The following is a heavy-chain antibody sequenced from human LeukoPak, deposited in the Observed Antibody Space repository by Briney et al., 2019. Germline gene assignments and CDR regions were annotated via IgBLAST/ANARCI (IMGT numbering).Heavy chain of an antibody. J-gene: IGHJ4*02. CDR1: GYTFTGYY. CDR3: ARFPAGGVVIRKYYFDY. D-gene: IGHD3-3*01. Sequence: ASVKVSCKASGYTFTGYYMHWVGQARGQGREWMGWINPNSGGTNYAKKFQGRVTMTRDTSIRTAYMEMSRLRYDDTAVFYCARFPAGGVVIRKYYFDYWGQGTLVTVSS. V-gene: IGHV1-2*02. CDR2: INPNSGGT.